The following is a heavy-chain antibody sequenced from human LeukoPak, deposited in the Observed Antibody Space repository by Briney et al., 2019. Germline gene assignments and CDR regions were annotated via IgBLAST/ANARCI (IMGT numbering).Heavy chain of an antibody. D-gene: IGHD1/OR15-1a*01. V-gene: IGHV3-66*02. CDR2: IYSGGST. Sequence: GGSLRLXCAASGFTVSSNYMRWVRQAPGKGLESVSVIYSGGSTYYADSVKGRFTISRDNSKNTLYLQMNSLRAEDTAVYYCARGGNSFVGNNWFDPWGQGTLVTVSS. CDR1: GFTVSSNY. J-gene: IGHJ5*02. CDR3: ARGGNSFVGNNWFDP.